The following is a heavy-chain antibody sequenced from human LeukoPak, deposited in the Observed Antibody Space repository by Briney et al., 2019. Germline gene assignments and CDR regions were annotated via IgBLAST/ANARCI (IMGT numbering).Heavy chain of an antibody. Sequence: SETLSLTCTVSGNSISSYYWSWIRQPAGKGLEWIGRIYTSGSTNYNPSLKSRVTISVDTSKNQFSLRLSSVTAADTAVYYCAGPGRTAGIYFDDWGQGTLVTVSS. CDR2: IYTSGST. CDR1: GNSISSYY. CDR3: AGPGRTAGIYFDD. V-gene: IGHV4-4*07. J-gene: IGHJ4*02. D-gene: IGHD6-13*01.